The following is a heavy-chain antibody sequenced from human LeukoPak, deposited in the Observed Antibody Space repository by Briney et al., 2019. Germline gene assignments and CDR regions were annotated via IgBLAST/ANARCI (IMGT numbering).Heavy chain of an antibody. CDR3: ARHMGSSWYPPYFDY. D-gene: IGHD6-13*01. CDR1: GGSISSGGYY. J-gene: IGHJ4*02. Sequence: PSETLSLTCTVSGGSISSGGYYWSWIRQPPGKGLEWIGYIYHSGSTYYNPSLKSRVTISVDRSKNQFSLKLSSVTAADTAVYYCARHMGSSWYPPYFDYWGQGTLVTVSS. V-gene: IGHV4-30-2*01. CDR2: IYHSGST.